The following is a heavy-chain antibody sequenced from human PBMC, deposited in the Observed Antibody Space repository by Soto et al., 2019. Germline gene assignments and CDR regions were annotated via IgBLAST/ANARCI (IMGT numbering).Heavy chain of an antibody. J-gene: IGHJ6*02. D-gene: IGHD3-3*01. CDR2: ISAYNGNT. Sequence: QVQLVQSGAEVKKPGASVKVSCKASGYTFTSYGISWVRQAPGQGLEWMGWISAYNGNTNYAQKLQGRVTMTTDTSTSTAYMERRSLRSDDTAVYYCARDQYYDFWSGYSNYYYYGMDVWGQGTTVTVSS. V-gene: IGHV1-18*04. CDR1: GYTFTSYG. CDR3: ARDQYYDFWSGYSNYYYYGMDV.